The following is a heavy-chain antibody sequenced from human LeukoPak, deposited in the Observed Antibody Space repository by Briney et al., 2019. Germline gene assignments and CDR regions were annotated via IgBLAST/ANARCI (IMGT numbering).Heavy chain of an antibody. D-gene: IGHD6-19*01. V-gene: IGHV3-30*18. CDR2: ISYDGSNK. J-gene: IGHJ4*02. Sequence: SLRLSCAASGFTFSSYGMHWVRQAPGKGLEWVAVISYDGSNKYYADSVKGRFTIPRDNSKNTLYLQMNSLRAEDTAVYYCAKDSVLPVAGLDYWGQGTLVTVSS. CDR3: AKDSVLPVAGLDY. CDR1: GFTFSSYG.